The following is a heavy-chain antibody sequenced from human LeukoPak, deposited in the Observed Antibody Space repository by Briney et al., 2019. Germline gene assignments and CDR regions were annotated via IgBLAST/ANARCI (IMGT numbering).Heavy chain of an antibody. CDR3: ARLYCSSSSCYTDTTVGNFDY. D-gene: IGHD2-2*02. V-gene: IGHV4-31*03. CDR1: GGSISSGGYY. Sequence: SETLSLTCTVSGGSISSGGYYWSWIRQHPGKGLEWIGYIDYIGSTYYNPSLKSRVTISVDTSKNQFSLKLSSVTAADTAVYYCARLYCSSSSCYTDTTVGNFDYWGQGTLVTVSS. J-gene: IGHJ4*02. CDR2: IDYIGST.